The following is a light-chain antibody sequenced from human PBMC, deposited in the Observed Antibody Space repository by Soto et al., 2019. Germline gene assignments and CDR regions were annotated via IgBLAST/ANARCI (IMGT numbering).Light chain of an antibody. CDR1: SSDVGGYNY. CDR2: DVS. Sequence: QSALTQPASVSGSPGQSITISCTGTSSDVGGYNYVSWYQQHPGKAPKLMIYDVSNRPSWVSNRFSGAKSGNTASLTISGLQAEDEADYYCSSYTSSRTLDVFGTGTKVTVL. CDR3: SSYTSSRTLDV. J-gene: IGLJ1*01. V-gene: IGLV2-14*01.